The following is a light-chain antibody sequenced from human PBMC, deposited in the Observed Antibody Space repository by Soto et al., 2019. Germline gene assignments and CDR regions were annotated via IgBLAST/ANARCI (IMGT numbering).Light chain of an antibody. J-gene: IGKJ4*01. CDR1: QGIRSY. V-gene: IGKV1-9*01. Sequence: DIQLTQSPSFLSASVGDRVTITCRASQGIRSYLSWYQQRLGKAPKLLIYAASTLQSGVPSRFSGSGSGTEFTLTISSLQPEDFATYYCQQLNSYPLTFGGGTKVDIK. CDR3: QQLNSYPLT. CDR2: AAS.